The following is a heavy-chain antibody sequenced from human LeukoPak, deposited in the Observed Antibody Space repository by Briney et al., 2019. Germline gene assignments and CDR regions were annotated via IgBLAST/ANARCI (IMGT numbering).Heavy chain of an antibody. V-gene: IGHV3-23*01. CDR1: GFTFSNYA. CDR3: AKGLKTNPTYYFDY. Sequence: GGSLRLSCAASGFTFSNYAMSWVRQAPGKGLEWVSTMSISGGSTYYADSVKGRFTISRDNSKNTLYVQMNSLRAEDTVVYYCAKGLKTNPTYYFDYWGQGALVTVSS. D-gene: IGHD1-14*01. CDR2: MSISGGST. J-gene: IGHJ4*02.